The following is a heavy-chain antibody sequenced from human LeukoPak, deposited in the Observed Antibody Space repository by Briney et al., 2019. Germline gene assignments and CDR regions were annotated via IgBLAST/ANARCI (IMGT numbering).Heavy chain of an antibody. CDR1: GGSFSGYY. CDR3: ARVSSCTNGVCPIEGYY. V-gene: IGHV4-34*01. CDR2: INHSGST. D-gene: IGHD2-8*01. Sequence: SETLSLTCAVYGGSFSGYYWSWIRQPPGKGLEWIGEINHSGSTNYNPSLKSRVTISVDTSKNQFSLKLSSVTAADTAVYYCARVSSCTNGVCPIEGYYWGQGTLVTVFS. J-gene: IGHJ4*02.